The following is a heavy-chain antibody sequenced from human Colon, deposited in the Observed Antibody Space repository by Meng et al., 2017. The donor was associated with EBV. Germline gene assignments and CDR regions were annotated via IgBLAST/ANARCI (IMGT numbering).Heavy chain of an antibody. CDR3: ASSDYYRSDY. D-gene: IGHD3-22*01. V-gene: IGHV4-4*02. CDR1: GGPISRSDW. Sequence: QVQLQESGPGLVKPSETLSLTCAVSGGPISRSDWWSWVRQPPWKGLEWIGETSHSGSTDYSPSLKSRVTISLDKSKNQLSLKLNSVTAADTAVYYCASSDYYRSDYRGQGALVTVSS. CDR2: TSHSGST. J-gene: IGHJ4*02.